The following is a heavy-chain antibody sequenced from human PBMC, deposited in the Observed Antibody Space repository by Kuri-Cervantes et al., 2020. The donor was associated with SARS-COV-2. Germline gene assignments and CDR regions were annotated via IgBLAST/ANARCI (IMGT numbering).Heavy chain of an antibody. Sequence: GGSLRLSCAASGFTFDDYAMHWVRQAPGKGLEWVSGISWNSGSIGYAGSVKGRFTISRDNAKNMLFLQMNSLRAEDTALYYCARERTFLGAFDIWGQGTMVTVSS. V-gene: IGHV3-9*01. CDR1: GFTFDDYA. D-gene: IGHD3-16*01. CDR3: ARERTFLGAFDI. J-gene: IGHJ3*02. CDR2: ISWNSGSI.